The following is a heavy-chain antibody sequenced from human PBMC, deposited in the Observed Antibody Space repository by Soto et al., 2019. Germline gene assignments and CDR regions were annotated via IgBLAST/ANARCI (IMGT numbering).Heavy chain of an antibody. CDR2: IVVGSGNT. D-gene: IGHD5-12*01. CDR1: GFTFTSSA. Sequence: ASVKVSCKASGFTFTSSAVQWVRQARGQRLEWIGWIVVGSGNTNYAQKFQERVTITRDMSTSTAYMELSSLRSEDTAVYYCAADPDPVEMATQTVQHWGQGTLVTVSS. CDR3: AADPDPVEMATQTVQH. J-gene: IGHJ1*01. V-gene: IGHV1-58*01.